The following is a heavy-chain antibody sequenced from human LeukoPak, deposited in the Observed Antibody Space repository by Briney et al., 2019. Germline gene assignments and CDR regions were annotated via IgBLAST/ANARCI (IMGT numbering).Heavy chain of an antibody. Sequence: GRSLRLSCAASGFTFSSYGMHWVRQAPGKGLEWVAVISYDGSNKYYADSVKGRFTISRDNSKNTLYLQMNSLRAEETAVYYCAKDRGEGGDYWGQGTLVTVSS. D-gene: IGHD4-17*01. CDR1: GFTFSSYG. J-gene: IGHJ4*02. V-gene: IGHV3-30*18. CDR2: ISYDGSNK. CDR3: AKDRGEGGDY.